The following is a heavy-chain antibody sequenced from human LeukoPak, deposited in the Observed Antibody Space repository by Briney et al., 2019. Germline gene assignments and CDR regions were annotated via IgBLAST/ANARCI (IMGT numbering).Heavy chain of an antibody. V-gene: IGHV4-39*01. CDR2: IYYTGSA. J-gene: IGHJ4*02. Sequence: SETLSITCTVPGGSISSSSYFWGWVRQPPGKGLEWIGIIYYTGSAYYNPSLKSRITISVDTSNNQFSLKLSSVTAADTAFYYCARHPTSSYYFDYWGQGTLVTVSS. CDR3: ARHPTSSYYFDY. CDR1: GGSISSSSYF.